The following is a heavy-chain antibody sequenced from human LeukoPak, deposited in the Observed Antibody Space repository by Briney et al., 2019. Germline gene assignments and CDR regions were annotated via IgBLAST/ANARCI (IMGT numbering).Heavy chain of an antibody. CDR3: AREPTSGREPTSGRPLDY. J-gene: IGHJ4*02. CDR2: IYSSGSN. V-gene: IGHV4-4*07. D-gene: IGHD5-12*01. CDR1: GGSISGYF. Sequence: PSETLSLTCTVSGGSISGYFWTWIRQPAGKGLEWIGRIYSSGSNNYNPSLKSRVTMSLDTSKNQFSLNLTSVTAADTAVYYCAREPTSGREPTSGRPLDYWGQGTLVTVSS.